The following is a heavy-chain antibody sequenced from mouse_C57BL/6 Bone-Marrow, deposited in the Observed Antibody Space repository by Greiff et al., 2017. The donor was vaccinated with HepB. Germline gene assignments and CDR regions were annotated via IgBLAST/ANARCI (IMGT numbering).Heavy chain of an antibody. CDR1: GYTFTDYY. CDR2: INPNNGGT. D-gene: IGHD1-1*01. Sequence: EVQLQQSGPELVKPGASVKISCKASGYTFTDYYMNWVKQSHGKSLEWIGDINPNNGGTSYNQKFKGKATLTVDKSSSTAYMELRSLTSEDSAVYYCARSITTVVAGELTGYFDYWGQGTTLTVSS. J-gene: IGHJ2*01. V-gene: IGHV1-26*01. CDR3: ARSITTVVAGELTGYFDY.